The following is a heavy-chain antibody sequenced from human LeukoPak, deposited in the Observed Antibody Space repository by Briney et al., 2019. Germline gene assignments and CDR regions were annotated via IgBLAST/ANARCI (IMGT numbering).Heavy chain of an antibody. CDR2: VIPIFGTT. V-gene: IGHV1-69*13. D-gene: IGHD5-24*01. Sequence: SVKVSCKASGDTFRSYGISWGRQAPGRGLEWMGGVIPIFGTTNYAQKFQGRVTITADDSTSTAYMDLSSLTSEDTAVYYCARQTSGGYTVFSGKPRGHWFDPWGQGTLVTVSS. J-gene: IGHJ5*02. CDR3: ARQTSGGYTVFSGKPRGHWFDP. CDR1: GDTFRSYG.